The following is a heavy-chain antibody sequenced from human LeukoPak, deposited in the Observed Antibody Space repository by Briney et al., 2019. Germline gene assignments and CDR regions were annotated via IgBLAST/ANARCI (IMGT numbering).Heavy chain of an antibody. CDR1: GFTFSSYD. J-gene: IGHJ4*02. Sequence: GGSLRLSCAAAGFTFSSYDMHWVRQATGKGLEWVSAIGTAGDTYYPGSVKRRVNISREKAKNSVYPPINSLRAGDPSVYYCARVVAGTGYDYWGQGTLLTVPP. CDR3: ARVVAGTGYDY. CDR2: IGTAGDT. D-gene: IGHD6-19*01. V-gene: IGHV3-13*01.